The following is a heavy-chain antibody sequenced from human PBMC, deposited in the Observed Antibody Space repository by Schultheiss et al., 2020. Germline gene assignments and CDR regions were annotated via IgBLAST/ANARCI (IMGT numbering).Heavy chain of an antibody. Sequence: SETLSLTCTVSGGSISSYYWSWICQHPGKGLEWIGYVYYTGSTYYNPSLKSRVTISVYTSTNQFSLKLSSVTAADTAVYYCASNSLGGGESDYWGQGTLVTVS. CDR2: VYYTGST. V-gene: IGHV4-59*06. D-gene: IGHD4-11*01. CDR3: ASNSLGGGESDY. J-gene: IGHJ4*02. CDR1: GGSISSYY.